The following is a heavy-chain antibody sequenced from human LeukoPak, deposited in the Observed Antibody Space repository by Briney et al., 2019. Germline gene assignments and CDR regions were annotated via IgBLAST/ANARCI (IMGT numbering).Heavy chain of an antibody. CDR2: IYHTGST. CDR1: GYSISSGYY. CDR3: ARTYSTVGHWFDP. Sequence: SETLSLTCTVSGYSISSGYYWSWIRQPPGKGLEWIGKGLEWIATIYHTGSTYYNPSLKSRVTISVDTSKNQFSLKLSSVTAADTAVYYCARTYSTVGHWFDPWGQGTLVTVSS. D-gene: IGHD2-8*02. J-gene: IGHJ5*02. V-gene: IGHV4-38-2*02.